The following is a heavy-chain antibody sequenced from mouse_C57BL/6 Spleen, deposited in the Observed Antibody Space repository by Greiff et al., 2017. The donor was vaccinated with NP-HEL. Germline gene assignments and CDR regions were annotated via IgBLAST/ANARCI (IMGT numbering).Heavy chain of an antibody. CDR3: APYGGHYFDY. V-gene: IGHV1-59*01. D-gene: IGHD1-1*01. CDR1: GYTFTSYW. Sequence: VQLQQPGAELVRPGTSVKLSCKASGYTFTSYWMHWVKQRPGQGLEWIGVIDPSDSYTNYNQKFKGKATLTVDTSSSTAYMQLSSLTSEDSAVYYCAPYGGHYFDYWGQGTTLTVSS. J-gene: IGHJ2*01. CDR2: IDPSDSYT.